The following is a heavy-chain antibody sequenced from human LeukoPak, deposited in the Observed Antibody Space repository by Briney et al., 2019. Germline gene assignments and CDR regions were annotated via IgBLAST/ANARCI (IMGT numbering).Heavy chain of an antibody. D-gene: IGHD6-6*01. CDR3: ARALGIAARPDY. Sequence: GGSLRLSCEASGFTFTTYSMTWVRQAPGKGLEWVSIISSGSSAIFSADALKGRFTISRDDAKNLLYLDMTSLRAEDTAVYYCARALGIAARPDYWGQGTLVTVSS. CDR1: GFTFTTYS. J-gene: IGHJ4*02. V-gene: IGHV3-21*04. CDR2: ISSGSSAI.